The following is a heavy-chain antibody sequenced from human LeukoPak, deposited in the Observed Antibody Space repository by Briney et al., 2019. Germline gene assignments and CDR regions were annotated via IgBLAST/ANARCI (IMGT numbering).Heavy chain of an antibody. D-gene: IGHD2-8*01. Sequence: ESLRLSCAASGSTVNNEYMYWVRQAPGRGLECVSLIYADGRTFYADSVKGRFTISRDNSRNTLDLQMDSLRAEDTAVYFCVRSVFSWGQGTRVTVSS. CDR2: IYADGRT. J-gene: IGHJ5*02. V-gene: IGHV3-66*01. CDR3: VRSVFS. CDR1: GSTVNNEY.